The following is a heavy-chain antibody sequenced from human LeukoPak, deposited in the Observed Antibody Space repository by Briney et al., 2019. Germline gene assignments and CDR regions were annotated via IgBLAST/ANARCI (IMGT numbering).Heavy chain of an antibody. CDR1: GFTSSCYW. D-gene: IGHD2-21*02. CDR3: ASMTAYCGGDCFFFDS. Sequence: PGGSLRLSCAASGFTSSCYWMSSVRQAPGKGLEWVANIKQDGSEKYYVDSVKGRFTISRDNAKNSLYLQMNSLRAEDTAVYYCASMTAYCGGDCFFFDSWGQGALVTVSS. CDR2: IKQDGSEK. J-gene: IGHJ4*02. V-gene: IGHV3-7*01.